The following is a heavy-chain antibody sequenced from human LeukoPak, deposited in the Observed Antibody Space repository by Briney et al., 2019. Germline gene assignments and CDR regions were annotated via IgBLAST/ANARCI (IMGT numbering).Heavy chain of an antibody. D-gene: IGHD1-1*01. CDR3: AREGAPQLSSYFDH. J-gene: IGHJ4*02. Sequence: ASVKVSCKASGYTFTAYYIHWVRQAPGQGLEWMGWINPNTGGTNFAQRFQGRVTMTRDTSINTAYMELSSLRSDDTAMYYCAREGAPQLSSYFDHWAREPWSPSPQ. CDR1: GYTFTAYY. V-gene: IGHV1-2*02. CDR2: INPNTGGT.